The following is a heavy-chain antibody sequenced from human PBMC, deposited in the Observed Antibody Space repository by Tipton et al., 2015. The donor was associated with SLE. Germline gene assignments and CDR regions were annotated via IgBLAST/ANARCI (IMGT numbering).Heavy chain of an antibody. CDR2: IYYSGST. CDR1: GGSISSSSYY. CDR3: ARSYYYDSSGYYLDGMDV. Sequence: LRLSCTVSGGSISSSSYYWGWIRQPPGKGLEWIGSIYYSGSTYYNPSLKSRVTISVDTSKNQFSLKLSSVTAADTAVYYCARSYYYDSSGYYLDGMDVWGQGTAVTVSS. J-gene: IGHJ6*02. V-gene: IGHV4-39*01. D-gene: IGHD3-22*01.